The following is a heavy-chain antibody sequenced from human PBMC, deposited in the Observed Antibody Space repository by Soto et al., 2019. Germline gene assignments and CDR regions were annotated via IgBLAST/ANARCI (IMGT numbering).Heavy chain of an antibody. Sequence: PSQTLSLTCSVSGASISDFCWRWIRQSQGKGLEWIGYLYYRGNTNYNPSLKSRVTISVDTSENQFSLSVSSVIAADTAIYYCARHRRAHSGYDHFEYWGPGVQVTVSS. D-gene: IGHD5-12*01. V-gene: IGHV4-59*08. CDR3: ARHRRAHSGYDHFEY. CDR1: GASISDFC. J-gene: IGHJ4*02. CDR2: LYYRGNT.